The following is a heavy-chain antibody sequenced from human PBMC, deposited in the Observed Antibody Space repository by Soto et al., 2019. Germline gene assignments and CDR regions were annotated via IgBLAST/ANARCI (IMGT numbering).Heavy chain of an antibody. Sequence: SETLSLTCTVSGGSISSYYWSWIRQPAGKGLEWIGRIYTSGSTNYNPSLKSRVTMSVDTSKNQFSLKLSSVTAADTAVYCCARTYSSSWIWWFDPWGQGTLVTVSS. CDR1: GGSISSYY. CDR2: IYTSGST. CDR3: ARTYSSSWIWWFDP. V-gene: IGHV4-4*07. D-gene: IGHD6-13*01. J-gene: IGHJ5*02.